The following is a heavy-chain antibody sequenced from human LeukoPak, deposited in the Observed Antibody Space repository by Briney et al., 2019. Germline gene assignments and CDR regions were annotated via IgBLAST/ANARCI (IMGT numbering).Heavy chain of an antibody. CDR1: GYSFTSYR. Sequence: GESLKISCKVSGYSFTSYRIAWVRQMPGKGLELMGIIYPADSDTKYSPSFQGQVTISDDKSITTAYLQLNSLKATDTAMYYCARRAFDSSTYYYWSYFDYWGQGTLVTVSS. D-gene: IGHD3-22*01. CDR3: ARRAFDSSTYYYWSYFDY. V-gene: IGHV5-51*01. J-gene: IGHJ4*02. CDR2: IYPADSDT.